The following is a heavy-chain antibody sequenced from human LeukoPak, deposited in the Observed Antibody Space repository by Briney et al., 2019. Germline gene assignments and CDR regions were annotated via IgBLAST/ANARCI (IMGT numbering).Heavy chain of an antibody. Sequence: SETLSLTCTVSGGSISSGGYYWSWIRQHPGKGLEWIGYIYYSGSTYYNPSLKSRVTMSVDTSKHQFSLKLSSVTAADTAVYYCVSGMITFGGVVVPFGYWGQGTLVSVSS. D-gene: IGHD3-16*02. J-gene: IGHJ4*02. V-gene: IGHV4-31*03. CDR3: VSGMITFGGVVVPFGY. CDR1: GGSISSGGYY. CDR2: IYYSGST.